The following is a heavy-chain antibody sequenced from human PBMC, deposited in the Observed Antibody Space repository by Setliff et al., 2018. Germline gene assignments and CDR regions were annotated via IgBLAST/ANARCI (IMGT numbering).Heavy chain of an antibody. CDR3: VRDRTAYSYGLDV. J-gene: IGHJ6*02. D-gene: IGHD5-18*01. CDR2: IYHNGNT. CDR1: GGSISPYF. V-gene: IGHV4-59*01. Sequence: PSETLSLTCTVSGGSISPYFWSWIRQPPGKGLEWIGYIYHNGNTNFNSSLKTRVTMSVDPSKNQFALNLRSVTAADTAVYYCVRDRTAYSYGLDVWAQGTTVTVSS.